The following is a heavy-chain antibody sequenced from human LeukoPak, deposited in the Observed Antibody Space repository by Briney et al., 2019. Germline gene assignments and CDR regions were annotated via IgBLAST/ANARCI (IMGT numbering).Heavy chain of an antibody. CDR2: IWYDGSNK. J-gene: IGHJ4*02. CDR1: GFTFSSYG. D-gene: IGHD1-1*01. V-gene: IGHV3-33*01. CDR3: ARDASTGGGDY. Sequence: GGSLRLSCAASGFTFSSYGMHWVRQAPGKGLEWVAVIWYDGSNKYYADSVKGRFTISRDNSKNTLYLQMNNLRAEDTAVYYCARDASTGGGDYWGQGTLVTVSS.